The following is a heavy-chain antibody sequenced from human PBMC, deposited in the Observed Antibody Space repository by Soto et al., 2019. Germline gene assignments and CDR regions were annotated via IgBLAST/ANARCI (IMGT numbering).Heavy chain of an antibody. D-gene: IGHD3-22*01. CDR1: GFSLSTSGVG. CDR3: AHTRAIVVIVAEDEYFQH. CDR2: IYWDDDK. Sequence: GSGPTLVNPTQTLTLTCTFSGFSLSTSGVGVGWIRQPPGKGLEWLALIYWDDDKRYSPSLKSRLTITKDTSKNQVVLTMTNVDPADTATYYCAHTRAIVVIVAEDEYFQHWGQGTLVTVS. J-gene: IGHJ1*01. V-gene: IGHV2-5*02.